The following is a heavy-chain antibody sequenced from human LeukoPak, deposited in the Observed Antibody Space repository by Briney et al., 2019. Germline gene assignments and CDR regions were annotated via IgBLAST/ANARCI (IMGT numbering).Heavy chain of an antibody. V-gene: IGHV1-69*04. CDR1: GGTFISYA. D-gene: IGHD1-26*01. CDR2: IIPILGIA. Sequence: GASVKVSCKASGGTFISYAISWVRQAPGQGLEWMGRIIPILGIANYAQKFQGRVTITADKSTSTAYMELSSLRSEDTAVYYCASLGSGSYFSFKYFQHWGQGTLVTVSS. CDR3: ASLGSGSYFSFKYFQH. J-gene: IGHJ1*01.